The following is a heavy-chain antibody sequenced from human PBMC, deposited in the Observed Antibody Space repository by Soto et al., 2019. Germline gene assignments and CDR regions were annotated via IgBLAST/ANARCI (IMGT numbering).Heavy chain of an antibody. J-gene: IGHJ4*02. CDR1: GFTFSSYA. V-gene: IGHV3-23*01. Sequence: TLSLTCAASGFTFSSYAMSWVRQAPGKGLEWVSAISGSGGSTYYADSVKGRFTISRDNSKNTLYLQMNSLRAEDTAVYYCAKDTYYYDSSGLQVWGQGTLVTVS. CDR3: AKDTYYYDSSGLQV. D-gene: IGHD3-22*01. CDR2: ISGSGGST.